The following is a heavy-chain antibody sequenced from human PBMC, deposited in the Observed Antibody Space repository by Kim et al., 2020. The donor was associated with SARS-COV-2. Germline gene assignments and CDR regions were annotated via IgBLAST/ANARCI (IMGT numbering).Heavy chain of an antibody. Sequence: SETLSLTCTVSGYSISSGYYWGWIRQPPGKGLEWIGSIYHSGSTYYNPSLKSRVTISVDTSKNQFSLKLSSVTAADTAVYYCARKVEMATIRDYFDYWGQGTLVTVSS. J-gene: IGHJ4*02. CDR1: GYSISSGYY. V-gene: IGHV4-38-2*02. CDR2: IYHSGST. D-gene: IGHD5-12*01. CDR3: ARKVEMATIRDYFDY.